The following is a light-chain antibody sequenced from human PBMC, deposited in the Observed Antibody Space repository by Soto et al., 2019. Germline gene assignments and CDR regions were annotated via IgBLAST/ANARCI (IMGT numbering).Light chain of an antibody. Sequence: DIQMTQSPSTLPASVGDRVTITCRASQSISNWLAWYQQKPGTAPKVLIYHASNLQSGVPSKFSGSGSGTDFTLTISRLEPEDFAVYYCQQYDSLRLTFGGGTKVDI. CDR3: QQYDSLRLT. CDR1: QSISNW. V-gene: IGKV1-5*01. J-gene: IGKJ4*01. CDR2: HAS.